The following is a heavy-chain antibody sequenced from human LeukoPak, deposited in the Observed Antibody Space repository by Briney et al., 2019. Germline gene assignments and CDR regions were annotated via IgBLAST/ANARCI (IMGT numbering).Heavy chain of an antibody. D-gene: IGHD6-13*01. CDR1: GFTVSSNY. CDR3: ARAMWDGSSLEGTFDY. J-gene: IGHJ4*02. V-gene: IGHV3-66*01. CDR2: IYSGGST. Sequence: PGGSLRLSCAASGFTVSSNYMSWVRQAPGKGLEWVSVIYSGGSTYYADSVKGRFTISRDNSKNTLYLQMNSLRAEDTAVYYCARAMWDGSSLEGTFDYWGQGTLVTVSS.